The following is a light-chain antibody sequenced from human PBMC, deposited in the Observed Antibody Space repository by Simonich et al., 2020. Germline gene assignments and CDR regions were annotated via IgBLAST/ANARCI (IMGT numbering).Light chain of an antibody. CDR1: QSVLYSSKNKNY. CDR3: QQYYSTPPWT. V-gene: IGKV4-1*01. CDR2: WAS. J-gene: IGKJ1*01. Sequence: DIVMTQSPDSLSVSLGERATINCKSSQSVLYSSKNKNYLAWYQQKPGQPPKLLICWASTRESGVPDRFSGSGSGTDFTLTISSLQAEDVAVYYCQQYYSTPPWTFGQGTKVEIK.